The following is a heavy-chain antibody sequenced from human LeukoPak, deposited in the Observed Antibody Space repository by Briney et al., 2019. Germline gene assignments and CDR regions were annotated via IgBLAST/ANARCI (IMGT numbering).Heavy chain of an antibody. CDR3: AILQSGDYVWGSASEFVY. J-gene: IGHJ4*02. V-gene: IGHV1-18*01. D-gene: IGHD3-16*01. CDR2: INAYNGNT. CDR1: GYTFTSYG. Sequence: ATLKVSCKDSGYTFTSYGISWVRQAPGQGLEWMGWINAYNGNTNYAQKLQGGVTMTTDTSTSTAYMELWSLRADDTAAYYSAILQSGDYVWGSASEFVYWGEGTLVTVSS.